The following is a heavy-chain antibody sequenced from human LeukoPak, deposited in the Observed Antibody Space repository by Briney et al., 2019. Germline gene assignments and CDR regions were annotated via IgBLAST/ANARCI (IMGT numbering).Heavy chain of an antibody. CDR1: GFTFSGYA. V-gene: IGHV3-30-3*01. CDR2: TSYDGTNE. J-gene: IGHJ4*02. CDR3: ARVWGAVAGPDY. Sequence: PGGSLRLSCAASGFTFSGYAMHWVRQAPGKGLEWVAVTSYDGTNEYYADSVKGRFTISRDNSKNTLYLQMNSLRAEDTAVYYCARVWGAVAGPDYWGQGTLVTVSS. D-gene: IGHD6-19*01.